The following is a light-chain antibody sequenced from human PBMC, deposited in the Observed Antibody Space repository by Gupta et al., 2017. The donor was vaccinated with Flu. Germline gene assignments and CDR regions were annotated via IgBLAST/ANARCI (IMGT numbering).Light chain of an antibody. V-gene: IGLV3-21*02. CDR1: NIGSKS. J-gene: IGLJ1*01. CDR2: DDI. CDR3: QVWERSRDHNPYV. Sequence: SSVLTQPPSVSVAPGPTARITCGGNNIGSKSVHWYQQKPGQAPVLVVYDDIDRPSGSTERVSGSNSGKTATLTISRVEAGEEADDYCQVWERSRDHNPYVFGTGTKVTVL.